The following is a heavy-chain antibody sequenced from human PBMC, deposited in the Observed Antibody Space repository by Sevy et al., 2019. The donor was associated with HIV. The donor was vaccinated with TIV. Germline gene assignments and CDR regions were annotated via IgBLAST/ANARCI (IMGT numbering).Heavy chain of an antibody. CDR3: AKGYGSGSPPDY. V-gene: IGHV3-23*01. CDR2: ISGSGGST. D-gene: IGHD3-10*01. Sequence: GGSLRLSCAASGFIFNSYAMTWVRQAPGKGLEWVSGISGSGGSTYYADPVKGQFTIARDNSRNTLYLEMNSRRAEDTAVYYCAKGYGSGSPPDYWGQGTLVTVSS. J-gene: IGHJ4*02. CDR1: GFIFNSYA.